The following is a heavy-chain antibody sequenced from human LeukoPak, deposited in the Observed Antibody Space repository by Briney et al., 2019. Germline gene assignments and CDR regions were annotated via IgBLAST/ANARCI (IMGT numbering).Heavy chain of an antibody. V-gene: IGHV3-15*01. J-gene: IGHJ4*02. D-gene: IGHD6-13*01. CDR2: IKSKADGGTA. CDR1: GFTFSNAW. CDR3: STAPYSSTWNQLGTSRNY. Sequence: GGSLRLSCAASGFTFSNAWMSWVRQAPGKGLEWVGRIKSKADGGTADYAAPVKGRFAISRDDSKNTLYLQVNGLNTDDTAVYYCSTAPYSSTWNQLGTSRNYWGLGTLVTVSS.